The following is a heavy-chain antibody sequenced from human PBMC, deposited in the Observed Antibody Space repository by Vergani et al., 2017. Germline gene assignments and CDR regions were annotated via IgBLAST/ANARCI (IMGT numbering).Heavy chain of an antibody. V-gene: IGHV3-23*04. J-gene: IGHJ4*02. CDR2: ISDSGGST. Sequence: EVQLVESGGGLVQPGGSLRLSCAASGFMFSNYWMNWVRQAPGKGLEWVSIISDSGGSTYYADSVKGRFTISRDNSKNTLYLQMNSLRAEDTAVYYCAKDMDYGDFFDYWGQGTLVTVSS. D-gene: IGHD4-17*01. CDR3: AKDMDYGDFFDY. CDR1: GFMFSNYW.